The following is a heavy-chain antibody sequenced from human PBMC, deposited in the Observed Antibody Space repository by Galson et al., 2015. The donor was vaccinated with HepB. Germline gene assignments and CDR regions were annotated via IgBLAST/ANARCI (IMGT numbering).Heavy chain of an antibody. Sequence: SLRLSCAASGFTFSSHAMAWVRQAPEKGLEWVSAISGSADYTYYADSVKGRFTISRDNSKNTLHLQMISLGADDTALYYCAKDRRKAITYTSGWGSYFDSWGQGALVTVSS. CDR3: AKDRRKAITYTSGWGSYFDS. D-gene: IGHD6-19*01. V-gene: IGHV3-23*01. CDR1: GFTFSSHA. J-gene: IGHJ4*02. CDR2: ISGSADYT.